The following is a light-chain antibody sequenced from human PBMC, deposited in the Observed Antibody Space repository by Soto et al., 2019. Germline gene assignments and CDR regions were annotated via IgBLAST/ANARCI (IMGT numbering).Light chain of an antibody. CDR2: DAS. CDR1: QSVSSY. J-gene: IGKJ2*01. Sequence: EIVLTQSPATLSLSPGERATLSCRASQSVSSYLAWYQQKPGQAPRILIYDASNRATGIPARFSGSGSGTDFTLTICSLEPEDFAVYYCQQRSNWPPMYTFGQGTKLEIK. CDR3: QQRSNWPPMYT. V-gene: IGKV3-11*01.